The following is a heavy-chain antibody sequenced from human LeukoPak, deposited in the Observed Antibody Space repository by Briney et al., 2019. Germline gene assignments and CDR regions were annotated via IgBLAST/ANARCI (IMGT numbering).Heavy chain of an antibody. J-gene: IGHJ6*03. Sequence: SVKVTCKASGGTFSRYAISWVRQAPGQGLEWMGGIIPIFGTANYAQKLQGRVTITADESTSTAYMELSGLRFEDTAVYYCVSSQGSIVVISAAAQGYYYYMDVWGKGATVTVSS. D-gene: IGHD2-2*01. CDR1: GGTFSRYA. CDR2: IIPIFGTA. V-gene: IGHV1-69*13. CDR3: VSSQGSIVVISAAAQGYYYYMDV.